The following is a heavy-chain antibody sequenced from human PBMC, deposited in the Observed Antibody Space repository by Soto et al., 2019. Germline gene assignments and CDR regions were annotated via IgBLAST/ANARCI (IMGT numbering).Heavy chain of an antibody. D-gene: IGHD1-1*01. V-gene: IGHV3-74*01. CDR2: INNDGSST. J-gene: IGHJ6*02. Sequence: GGSLRLSCAASGFTFSSYWMHWVRQAPGKGLVWVSRINNDGSSTSYADSVRGRFTASRDNAKNTLYLQMNSLRAEDTALYYCARDVHLQSFDVWGQGTTVTVSS. CDR1: GFTFSSYW. CDR3: ARDVHLQSFDV.